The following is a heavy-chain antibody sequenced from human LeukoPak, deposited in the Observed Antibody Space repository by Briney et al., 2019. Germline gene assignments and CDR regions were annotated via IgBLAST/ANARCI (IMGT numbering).Heavy chain of an antibody. V-gene: IGHV4-34*01. J-gene: IGHJ5*02. D-gene: IGHD2-2*01. CDR2: INHSGST. CDR1: GGSFSGYY. CDR3: ARGLSPVVPAANGVDP. Sequence: PSETLSLTCAVYGGSFSGYYWSWIRQPPGKGLEWIEEINHSGSTNYNPSLKSRVTISVDTSKNQFSLKLSSVTAADTAVYYCARGLSPVVPAANGVDPWGQGTLVTVSS.